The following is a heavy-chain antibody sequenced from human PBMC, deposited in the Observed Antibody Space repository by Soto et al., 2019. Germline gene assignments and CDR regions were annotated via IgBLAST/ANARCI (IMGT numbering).Heavy chain of an antibody. CDR3: ATWLRMAGIGNYYYGMDV. CDR1: GGTFSDFA. Sequence: QVQLVQSGAEVKKPGSSMKVSCKASGGTFSDFAFSWVRQAPGQGPAWLGGLMPIFGRPDYAQNFRGRVTITADESTSTVFVELRSLTSEDTAVYYCATWLRMAGIGNYYYGMDVWGQGTTVTVSS. V-gene: IGHV1-69*12. CDR2: LMPIFGRP. J-gene: IGHJ6*02. D-gene: IGHD6-19*01.